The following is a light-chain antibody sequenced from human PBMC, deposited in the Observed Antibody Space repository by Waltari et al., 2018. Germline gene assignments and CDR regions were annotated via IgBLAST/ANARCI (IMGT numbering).Light chain of an antibody. V-gene: IGLV2-14*01. CDR2: DVT. CDR1: SSDVGGYNY. Sequence: QSALTQPASVSGSPGQPITISCTGTSSDVGGYNYVSWSQQHPGKAPKLMIYDVTIRPSGVSNRFSGSKSGYTASLTISGLQAEDEADYYCTSYTSSSTLVVFGGGTRLTVL. J-gene: IGLJ2*01. CDR3: TSYTSSSTLVV.